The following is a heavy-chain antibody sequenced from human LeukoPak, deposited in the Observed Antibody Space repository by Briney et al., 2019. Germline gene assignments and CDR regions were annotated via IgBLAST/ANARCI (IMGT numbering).Heavy chain of an antibody. D-gene: IGHD6-19*01. CDR3: ARENSGWSSLYYFDY. CDR2: IYTSGST. V-gene: IGHV4-4*07. Sequence: SETLSLTCTVSGGSISSYYWSWIRQPAGKGLEWIGRIYTSGSTNYNPSLKSRVTMSVDTSKNQFSLKLSSVTAADTAVYYCARENSGWSSLYYFDYWGQGTLVTVSS. J-gene: IGHJ4*02. CDR1: GGSISSYY.